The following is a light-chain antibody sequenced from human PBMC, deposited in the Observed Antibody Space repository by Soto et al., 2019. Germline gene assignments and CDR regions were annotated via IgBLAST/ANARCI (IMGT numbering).Light chain of an antibody. CDR3: SSYAGTPFV. CDR1: SSDVGGYNY. V-gene: IGLV2-8*01. CDR2: EVN. Sequence: QSVLTQPPSSSVSPGQSVTISCTGTSSDVGGYNYVSWYQQHPGKAPKLIIYEVNKRPSGVPDRFSGSKSGNTASLTVSGLQAEDEADYYCSSYAGTPFVFGTGTKVTVL. J-gene: IGLJ1*01.